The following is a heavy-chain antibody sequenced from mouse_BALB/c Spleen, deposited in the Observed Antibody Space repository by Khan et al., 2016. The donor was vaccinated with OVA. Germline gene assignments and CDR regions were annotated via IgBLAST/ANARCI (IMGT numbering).Heavy chain of an antibody. CDR2: IYPGSDST. CDR1: GYTFTDYV. Sequence: LKESGPELVKPGASVKMSCKASGYTFTDYVMNWVKQRNGQGLEWIGQIYPGSDSTYYNEKFKGKATLTTDRSSSTAYMQLSNLTSEDSADYFCARAEWDVFAYWGQGTLVTVSA. J-gene: IGHJ3*01. CDR3: ARAEWDVFAY. D-gene: IGHD4-1*01. V-gene: IGHV1-77*01.